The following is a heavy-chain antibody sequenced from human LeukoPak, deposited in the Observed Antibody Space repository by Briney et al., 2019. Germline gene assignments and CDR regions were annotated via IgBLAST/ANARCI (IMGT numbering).Heavy chain of an antibody. J-gene: IGHJ5*02. D-gene: IGHD6-13*01. CDR3: ARTGYSSSWYWFDP. CDR1: GGSFSGYY. Sequence: PSETLSLTCAVYGGSFSGYYWSWIRQPPGKGLEWIGEINQSGSTNYNPSLKSRVTISIDTSKNQFSLKLSSVTAADTAVYYCARTGYSSSWYWFDPWGQGTLVTVSS. V-gene: IGHV4-34*01. CDR2: INQSGST.